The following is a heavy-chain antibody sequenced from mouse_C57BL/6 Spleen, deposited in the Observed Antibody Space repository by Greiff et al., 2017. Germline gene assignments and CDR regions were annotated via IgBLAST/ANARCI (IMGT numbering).Heavy chain of an antibody. CDR3: ARYDYYDYWFAY. D-gene: IGHD2-4*01. CDR1: GYSITSGYY. V-gene: IGHV3-6*01. J-gene: IGHJ3*01. Sequence: EVQRVESGPGLVKPSQSLSLSCSVTGYSITSGYYWNWIRQFPGNQLECMGYIRYDGSNNYNPSLKNRISITRDTSKNQFFLKLNSGTTEDTATYFCARYDYYDYWFAYWGQGTLVTVSA. CDR2: IRYDGSN.